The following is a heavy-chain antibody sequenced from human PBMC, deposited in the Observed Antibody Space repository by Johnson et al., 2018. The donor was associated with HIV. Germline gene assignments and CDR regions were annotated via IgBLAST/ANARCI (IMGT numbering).Heavy chain of an antibody. V-gene: IGHV3-9*01. CDR3: AKGSRGSYLYDAFDI. CDR2: ISWNSGSI. CDR1: GFSFDDYA. J-gene: IGHJ3*02. Sequence: GLVQPGRSLRLSCAASGFSFDDYAMYWVRQAPGKGLEWVSDISWNSGSIGYADFVKGRFTISRDNTKNSLYLEMNSLRAEDTAVYYCAKGSRGSYLYDAFDIWGQGTMVTVSS. D-gene: IGHD1-26*01.